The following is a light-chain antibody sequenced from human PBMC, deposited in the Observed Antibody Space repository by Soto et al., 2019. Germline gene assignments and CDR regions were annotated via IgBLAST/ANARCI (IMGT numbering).Light chain of an antibody. Sequence: DIQMTQSPSILSASVGDRVTITCRASQSISTWLAWFQQIPGKAPNLLIYKASNLQRGVPSRFSGSGSGTDFTLTITSLQPDDFATYYCQQYHSYPWTFGQGTRVDVK. CDR3: QQYHSYPWT. CDR1: QSISTW. CDR2: KAS. V-gene: IGKV1-5*03. J-gene: IGKJ1*01.